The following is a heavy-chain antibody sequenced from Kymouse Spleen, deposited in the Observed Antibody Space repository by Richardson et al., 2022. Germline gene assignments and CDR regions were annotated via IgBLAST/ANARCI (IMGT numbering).Heavy chain of an antibody. CDR1: GFTFDDYA. CDR2: ISWNSGSI. V-gene: IGHV3-9*01. CDR3: AKDIYSSSSDYYYYGMDV. J-gene: IGHJ6*02. Sequence: EVQLVESGGGLVQPGRSLRLSCAASGFTFDDYAMHWVRQAPGKGLEWVSGISWNSGSIGYADSVKGRFTISRDNAKNSLYLQMNSLRAEDTALYYCAKDIYSSSSDYYYYGMDVWGQGTTVTVSS. D-gene: IGHD6-6*01.